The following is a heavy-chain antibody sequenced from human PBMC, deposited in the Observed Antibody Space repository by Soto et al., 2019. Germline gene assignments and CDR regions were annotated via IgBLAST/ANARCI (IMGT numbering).Heavy chain of an antibody. CDR3: ARVGSLYDSSGEDY. D-gene: IGHD3-22*01. Sequence: QVQLQQWGAGLLKPSETLSLTCAVYGGSFSGYYWSWIRQPPGKGLEWIGEINHSGSTNYNPSLKSRITISVDPSKNQFSLKLSSVTAADTAVYYCARVGSLYDSSGEDYWGQGTLVTVSS. V-gene: IGHV4-34*01. J-gene: IGHJ4*02. CDR1: GGSFSGYY. CDR2: INHSGST.